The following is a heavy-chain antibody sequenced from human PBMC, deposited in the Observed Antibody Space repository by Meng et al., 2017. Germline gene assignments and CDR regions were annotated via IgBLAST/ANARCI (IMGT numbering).Heavy chain of an antibody. J-gene: IGHJ4*02. Sequence: DVGLWECGWCVLRPGGSLGFSCATFVFTFSSYWMHWVRPSPGKGLVWVSRIHSDGSSTSYADSVKGRFTISRDNAKNTLYLQMNSLRAEDTAVYYCARDRSSSGFDYWGQGTLVTVSS. V-gene: IGHV3-74*01. D-gene: IGHD6-19*01. CDR2: IHSDGSST. CDR1: VFTFSSYW. CDR3: ARDRSSSGFDY.